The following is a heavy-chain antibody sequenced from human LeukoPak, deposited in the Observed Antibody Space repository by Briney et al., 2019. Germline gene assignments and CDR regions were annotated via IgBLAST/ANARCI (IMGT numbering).Heavy chain of an antibody. J-gene: IGHJ4*02. D-gene: IGHD6-19*01. V-gene: IGHV3-30*02. Sequence: GGSLRLSCAASGFTFSSYGMHWVRQAPGKGLEWVAFIRYDGSNKYYADSVKGRFTISRDNSKNTLYLQMNSLRAEDTAVYYCAKVGMRGAVAGPFDYWGQGTLVTVSS. CDR3: AKVGMRGAVAGPFDY. CDR2: IRYDGSNK. CDR1: GFTFSSYG.